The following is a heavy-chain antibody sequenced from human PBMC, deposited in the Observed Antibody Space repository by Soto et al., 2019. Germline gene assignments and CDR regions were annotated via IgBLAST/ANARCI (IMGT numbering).Heavy chain of an antibody. Sequence: GGSLRLSCAASGFTFSNYAVTWVRQAPGKGLEWVSTISGSGGSTYYADSVKGRFTISRDNSKNTLYLQMNSLRAEDTAVYYCARGSLQQPNFRNYYYGMDVWGQGTTVTVSS. CDR2: ISGSGGST. CDR1: GFTFSNYA. D-gene: IGHD4-4*01. V-gene: IGHV3-23*01. J-gene: IGHJ6*02. CDR3: ARGSLQQPNFRNYYYGMDV.